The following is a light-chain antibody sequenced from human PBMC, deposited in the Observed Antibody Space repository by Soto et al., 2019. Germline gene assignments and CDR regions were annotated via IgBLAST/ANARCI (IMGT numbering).Light chain of an antibody. V-gene: IGKV4-1*01. CDR3: QKYYSTPYT. J-gene: IGKJ2*01. CDR2: WAS. Sequence: DIVMTQSPDSLAVSLGERATINCKSSQSVLYSSNNKNYLSWYQQKPGQPPKLLIYWASTRASGVPDRFSGSGSCTDFTLTISSLQAEDVAVYYCQKYYSTPYTFGQGTKLEIK. CDR1: QSVLYSSNNKNY.